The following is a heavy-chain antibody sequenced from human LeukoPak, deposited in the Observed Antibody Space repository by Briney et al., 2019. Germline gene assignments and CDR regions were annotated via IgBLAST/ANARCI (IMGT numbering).Heavy chain of an antibody. Sequence: RASVKVSCKASGYTFTGYYMHWVRQAPGQGLEWMGWINPNSGGTNYAQKFQGRVTMTRYTSISTAYMELSRLRSDDTAVYYCARDPQDYGSGSYYNDDYWGQGTLVTVSS. CDR2: INPNSGGT. D-gene: IGHD3-10*01. CDR1: GYTFTGYY. J-gene: IGHJ4*02. CDR3: ARDPQDYGSGSYYNDDY. V-gene: IGHV1-2*02.